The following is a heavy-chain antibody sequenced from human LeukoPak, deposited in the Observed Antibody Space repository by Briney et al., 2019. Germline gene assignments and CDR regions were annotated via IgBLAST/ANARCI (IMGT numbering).Heavy chain of an antibody. CDR1: GFIFSDYY. Sequence: GGSLRLSCAASGFIFSDYYMSWIRQAPGKGLELVSYIGSSGSSIYYADSVKGRFTISRDNAANSLHLQMSRLRAEDTAVYYCARDRRGYYYGSGRPNDAFDIWGQGTMVTVSS. CDR3: ARDRRGYYYGSGRPNDAFDI. J-gene: IGHJ3*02. CDR2: IGSSGSSI. V-gene: IGHV3-11*01. D-gene: IGHD3-10*01.